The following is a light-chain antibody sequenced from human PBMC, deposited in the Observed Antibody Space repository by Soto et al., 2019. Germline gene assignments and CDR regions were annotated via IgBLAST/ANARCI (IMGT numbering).Light chain of an antibody. CDR3: QQRSNWPS. CDR1: QTVSTH. J-gene: IGKJ4*01. Sequence: EVVMTQSPATLSVSPGDRVTFSCRASQTVSTHVAWYQQKPGQPPRLLIYGASTRATGIPARFSGSGSGTDFTLTISSLEPEDFAVYYCQQRSNWPSFGGGTKVEIK. V-gene: IGKV3-11*01. CDR2: GAS.